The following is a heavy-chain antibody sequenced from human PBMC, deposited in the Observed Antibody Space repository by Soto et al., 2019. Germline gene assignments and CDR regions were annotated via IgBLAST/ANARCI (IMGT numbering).Heavy chain of an antibody. J-gene: IGHJ6*02. CDR3: ARKYSSSWGTGNYYYYYGMDV. CDR2: IIPIFGTA. D-gene: IGHD6-13*01. Sequence: QVQLVQSGAEVKKPGSSVKVSCKASGGTFSSYAISWVRQAPGQGLEWMGGIIPIFGTANYAQKFQGRVTITADESTSTAYMELSSLRSDDTAVYYCARKYSSSWGTGNYYYYYGMDVWGQGTTVTVSS. CDR1: GGTFSSYA. V-gene: IGHV1-69*01.